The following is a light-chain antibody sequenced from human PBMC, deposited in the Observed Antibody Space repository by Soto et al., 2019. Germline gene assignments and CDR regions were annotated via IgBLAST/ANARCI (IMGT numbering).Light chain of an antibody. Sequence: DIKMTQSPSTLSATVGDRVTITCRASQTISTWLAWYRQYPGIAPEVLIYDASTLESGVPSRFSGNGSGNQFTLTISGLQPDDFARYYCQKNNSYSGMFGQGTKV. CDR3: QKNNSYSGM. CDR2: DAS. V-gene: IGKV1-5*01. CDR1: QTISTW. J-gene: IGKJ1*01.